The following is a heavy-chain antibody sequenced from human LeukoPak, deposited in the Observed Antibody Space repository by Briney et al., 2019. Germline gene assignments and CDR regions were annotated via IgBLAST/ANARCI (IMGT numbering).Heavy chain of an antibody. D-gene: IGHD2-2*01. CDR2: MHPSGGNT. V-gene: IGHV1-46*01. J-gene: IGHJ4*02. Sequence: ASVKLSCTASGYTLTSNYIHWVRQAPGHGLEWRGIMHPSGGNTTYAQKFQGRVAMTRHTSTHPVYMELSSLRSEDTAIYFCARDCSSTRCQGPVFDNWGQGTLVTVSS. CDR1: GYTLTSNY. CDR3: ARDCSSTRCQGPVFDN.